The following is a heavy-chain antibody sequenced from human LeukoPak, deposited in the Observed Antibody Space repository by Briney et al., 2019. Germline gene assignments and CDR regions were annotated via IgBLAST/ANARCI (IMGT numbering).Heavy chain of an antibody. J-gene: IGHJ6*03. V-gene: IGHV3-23*01. D-gene: IGHD4-17*01. CDR3: AKATVYYYYYMDV. CDR2: ITSGGAT. Sequence: GGSLRLSCAASGFTFSSYAMSWVRQAPGKGLEWVSAITSGGATHYADSVKGRFTISRDNSKNTLYLQMNSLRAEDTAVYYCAKATVYYYYYMDVWGKGTTVTVSS. CDR1: GFTFSSYA.